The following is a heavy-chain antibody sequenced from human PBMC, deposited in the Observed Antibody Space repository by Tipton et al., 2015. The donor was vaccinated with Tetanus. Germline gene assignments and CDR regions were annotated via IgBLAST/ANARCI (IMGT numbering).Heavy chain of an antibody. V-gene: IGHV4-34*01. CDR2: ISPSGNT. CDR1: GGSFSNYF. CDR3: ARHLAYGDDAREFDF. J-gene: IGHJ4*02. Sequence: TLSLTCAVYGGSFSNYFWRWIRQPPGKGLEWIGEISPSGNTNYNPSLKSRVTISADTSRNQFSLTLSSVTAADTAVYYCARHLAYGDDAREFDFWGQGTLVTVSS. D-gene: IGHD4-17*01.